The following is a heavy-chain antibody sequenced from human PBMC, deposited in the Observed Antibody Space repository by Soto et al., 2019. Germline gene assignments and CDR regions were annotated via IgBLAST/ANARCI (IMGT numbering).Heavy chain of an antibody. D-gene: IGHD3-9*01. CDR3: AKVVVQYFDWLSGGIDS. V-gene: IGHV3-30*18. CDR2: VSYDGRQK. CDR1: GFPFSTYA. Sequence: QVQLVESGGGVVQPGRSLRLSCAASGFPFSTYAMHWVRQAPGKGLEWVAVVSYDGRQKYHGDYVMGRFSISRDNSKKTMCLQMNGLRVEDSTIYYCAKVVVQYFDWLSGGIDSWGQGTRVTVSS. J-gene: IGHJ4*02.